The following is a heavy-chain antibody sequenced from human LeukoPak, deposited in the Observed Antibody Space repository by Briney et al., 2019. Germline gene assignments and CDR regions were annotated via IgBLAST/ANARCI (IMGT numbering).Heavy chain of an antibody. Sequence: PGGSLRLSCAASGFTFSSYWMSWVRQAPGKGLEWVANIKQDGSEKYYVDSVKGRFTISRDNAKNSLYLQMNSLRAEDTAVYYCARDFSEVVPAASLDYWGQGTLITVSS. V-gene: IGHV3-7*01. CDR3: ARDFSEVVPAASLDY. J-gene: IGHJ4*02. CDR2: IKQDGSEK. D-gene: IGHD2-2*01. CDR1: GFTFSSYW.